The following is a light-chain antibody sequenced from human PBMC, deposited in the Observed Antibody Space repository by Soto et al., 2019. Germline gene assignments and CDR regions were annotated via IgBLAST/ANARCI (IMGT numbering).Light chain of an antibody. J-gene: IGKJ5*01. V-gene: IGKV3-15*01. CDR3: QQYSNWPPIT. CDR2: GTS. CDR1: QSVSSSY. Sequence: EIVLTQSPCTLSLSAGERATLSCRAIQSVSSSYLAWYQQKPGQAPRLLIYGTSTRATGIPARFSGSGSGTEFTLTISSLQSEDFAVYYCQQYSNWPPITFGQGTRLEIK.